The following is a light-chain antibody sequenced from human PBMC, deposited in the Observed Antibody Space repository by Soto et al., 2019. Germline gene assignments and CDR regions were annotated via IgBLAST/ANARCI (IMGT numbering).Light chain of an antibody. CDR2: GAS. CDR3: QHYNNWTPWT. Sequence: EIVMTQSPATLSVSPGERATLSCRASQSVSSNLAWYQQKPGQAPRLLIYGASTRATGIPARFSGSGSGTEFTLTISSLQSEDFAVYYCQHYNNWTPWTLGQGTKVDIK. J-gene: IGKJ1*01. V-gene: IGKV3-15*01. CDR1: QSVSSN.